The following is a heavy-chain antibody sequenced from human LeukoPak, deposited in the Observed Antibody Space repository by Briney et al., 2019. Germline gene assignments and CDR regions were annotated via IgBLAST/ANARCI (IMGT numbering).Heavy chain of an antibody. CDR1: GFTFSSYD. D-gene: IGHD3-3*01. J-gene: IGHJ4*02. CDR3: ARGLASGYPPIPFDY. V-gene: IGHV4-34*12. CDR2: IIDTGST. Sequence: PGGALRLSCAASGFTFSSYDMTWIRQPPGKGLEWIGEIIDTGSTKYNSSLKSRVTISVDTSKNQFSLSLDSVTAADTAVYYCARGLASGYPPIPFDYWGQGTLVTVSS.